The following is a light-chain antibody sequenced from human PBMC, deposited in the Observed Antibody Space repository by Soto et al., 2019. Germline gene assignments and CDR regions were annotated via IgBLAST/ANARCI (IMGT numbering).Light chain of an antibody. CDR1: QSVRSY. Sequence: EIVMTQSPVTLSVSPGERATLSCRASQSVRSYLAWYQQKPGQAPRLLIYGASTRVTGIPARFSGRGSGTEFTLTISSLQSEDFAVYYCQQYSNWWTFGQGTKVEIK. CDR3: QQYSNWWT. CDR2: GAS. V-gene: IGKV3-15*01. J-gene: IGKJ1*01.